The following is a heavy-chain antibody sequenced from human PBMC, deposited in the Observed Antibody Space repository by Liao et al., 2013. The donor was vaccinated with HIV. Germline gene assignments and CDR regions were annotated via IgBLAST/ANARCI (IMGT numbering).Heavy chain of an antibody. J-gene: IGHJ4*01. CDR3: ARDTLDIFAHVYYFDF. V-gene: IGHV4-4*07. CDR1: GDSIRSDH. CDR2: IDSSGKA. D-gene: IGHD3/OR15-3a*01. Sequence: QVQLQESGPGLVKPSETLSLTCTVSGDSIRSDHWSWIRQPAGKGLEWIGRIDSSGKADYSSSLRGRVTLSIDTYKNQFSLRLSSVSAADTAVYFCARDTLDIFAHVYYFDFWGPEPWSPSPQ.